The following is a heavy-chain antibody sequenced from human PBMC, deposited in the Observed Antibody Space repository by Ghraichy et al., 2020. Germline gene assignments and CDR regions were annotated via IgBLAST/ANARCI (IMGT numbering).Heavy chain of an antibody. D-gene: IGHD5-18*01. Sequence: ASVKVSCKVSGYTLTELSMHWVRQAPGKGLEWMGGFDPEDGETIYAQKFQGRVTMTEDTSTDTAYMELSSLRSEDTAVYYCATPSLTAMVPNYYYYGMDVWGQGTTVTVSS. CDR1: GYTLTELS. CDR3: ATPSLTAMVPNYYYYGMDV. CDR2: FDPEDGET. V-gene: IGHV1-24*01. J-gene: IGHJ6*02.